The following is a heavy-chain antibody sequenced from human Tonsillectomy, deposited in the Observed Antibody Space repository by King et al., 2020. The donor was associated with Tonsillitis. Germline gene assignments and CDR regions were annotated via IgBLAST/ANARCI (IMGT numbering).Heavy chain of an antibody. CDR3: ARYVSGSFDY. D-gene: IGHD1-26*01. CDR2: MYGSGTT. J-gene: IGHJ4*02. V-gene: IGHV4-39*01. Sequence: QLQESGPGVVKPSETLSLTCTVSGGSIRTNDQYWAWIRQPPGKGLEWIGYMYGSGTTFYNPSLKSRITISGGTSENRFSLKLSSVTAADTAVYFCARYVSGSFDYWGQGALVTVSS. CDR1: GGSIRTNDQY.